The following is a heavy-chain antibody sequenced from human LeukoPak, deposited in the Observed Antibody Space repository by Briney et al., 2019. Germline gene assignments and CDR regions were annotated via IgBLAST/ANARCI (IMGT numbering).Heavy chain of an antibody. CDR2: IYYSGST. D-gene: IGHD5-18*01. Sequence: SETLSLTYTVSGGFISSSSYYWGWIRQPPGKGLEWIGSIYYSGSTYYNPSLKSRVTISVDTSKNQFSLKLSSVTAADTAVYYCARLGQYSYGPIDYWGQGTLVTVSS. CDR3: ARLGQYSYGPIDY. CDR1: GGFISSSSYY. V-gene: IGHV4-39*01. J-gene: IGHJ4*02.